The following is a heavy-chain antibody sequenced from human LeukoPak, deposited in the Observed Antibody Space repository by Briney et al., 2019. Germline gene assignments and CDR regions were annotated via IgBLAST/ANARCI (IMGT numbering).Heavy chain of an antibody. J-gene: IGHJ3*02. CDR3: AREPQGDSSGYDGFDI. D-gene: IGHD3-22*01. CDR2: IYSGGST. V-gene: IGHV3-66*01. CDR1: GFTVSSNY. Sequence: GGSLRLSCAASGFTVSSNYMTWVRQAPGKGLEWVSVIYSGGSTYYADSVKGRFTLSRDNSKNTLFLQMNSLRAEDTAVYYCAREPQGDSSGYDGFDIWGQGTMVTVSS.